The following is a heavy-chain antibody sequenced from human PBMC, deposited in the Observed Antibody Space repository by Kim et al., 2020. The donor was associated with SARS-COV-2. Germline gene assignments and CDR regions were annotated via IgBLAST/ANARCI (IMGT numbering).Heavy chain of an antibody. CDR2: IYYSGST. CDR1: GGSISSYY. Sequence: SETLSLTCTVSGGSISSYYWSWIRQPPGKGLEWIGYIYYSGSTNYNPSLKSRVTISVDTSKNQFSLKLSSVTAADTAVYYCASKDCSGGSCPFDYWGQGTLVTVSS. V-gene: IGHV4-59*01. D-gene: IGHD2-15*01. CDR3: ASKDCSGGSCPFDY. J-gene: IGHJ4*02.